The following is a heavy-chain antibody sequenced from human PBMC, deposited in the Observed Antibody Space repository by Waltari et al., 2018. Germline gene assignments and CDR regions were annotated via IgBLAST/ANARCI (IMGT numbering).Heavy chain of an antibody. CDR1: GYSISSGYY. D-gene: IGHD1-26*01. V-gene: IGHV4-38-2*01. CDR2: IYNSGST. J-gene: IGHJ4*02. Sequence: QVQLQESGPGLVKPSETLSLTCAVSGYSISSGYYWGWIRQHPGKGLEWIGSIYNSGSTYYNPSLKSRVTISVDTSKNQFSLKLSSVTAADTAVYYCARLSWERPVDYWGQGTLVTVSS. CDR3: ARLSWERPVDY.